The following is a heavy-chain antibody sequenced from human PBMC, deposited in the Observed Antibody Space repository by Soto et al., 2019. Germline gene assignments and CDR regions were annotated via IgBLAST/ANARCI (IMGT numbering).Heavy chain of an antibody. J-gene: IGHJ3*02. V-gene: IGHV3-53*01. D-gene: IGHD5-18*01. Sequence: EVQLVESGGGLIQPGGSLRLSCAASGFTVSSNYMSWVRQAPGKGLEWVSVIYSGGSTYYADSVKGRFTISRDNSKNTLYLQMNSLRAEDTAVYYCARGRGYSYGYGRPHAFDIWGQGTMVTVSS. CDR3: ARGRGYSYGYGRPHAFDI. CDR1: GFTVSSNY. CDR2: IYSGGST.